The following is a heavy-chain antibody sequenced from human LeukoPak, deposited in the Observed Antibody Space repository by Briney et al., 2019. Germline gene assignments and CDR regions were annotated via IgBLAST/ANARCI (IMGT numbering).Heavy chain of an antibody. CDR1: GDSFSSGAYY. CDR3: ARDSIRVQTGTTP. Sequence: SETLSLTCTVSGDSFSSGAYYWGWIRQPPGKGLEWIGSIYYTGTTYYNPSLNYRVTISVDTSKNQFSLRLTSVTAADTAVYYCARDSIRVQTGTTPWGRGTLVTVSS. V-gene: IGHV4-39*07. J-gene: IGHJ5*02. CDR2: IYYTGTT. D-gene: IGHD1-1*01.